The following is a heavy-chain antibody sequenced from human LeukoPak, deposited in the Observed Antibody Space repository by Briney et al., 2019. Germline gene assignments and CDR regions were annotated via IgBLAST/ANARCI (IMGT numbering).Heavy chain of an antibody. CDR2: MYYSGKT. V-gene: IGHV4-39*02. CDR1: GDAITGSTYY. J-gene: IGHJ4*02. D-gene: IGHD3-22*01. Sequence: PSETLSPTCTVSGDAITGSTYYWGWIRQPPGKGLEWIGSMYYSGKTYYNPSLQSRVTISADTSKNHVSLKLSSVTAADTAVYYCARQYHDSTGYYYFDYWGQGTLVTVSS. CDR3: ARQYHDSTGYYYFDY.